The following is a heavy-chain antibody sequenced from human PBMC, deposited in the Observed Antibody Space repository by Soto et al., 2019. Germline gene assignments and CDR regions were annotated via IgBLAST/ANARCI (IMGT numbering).Heavy chain of an antibody. Sequence: SETLSLTCGVNDGFFSGYSWTWIRQPPGKGLEWIGEINYRGGTTYNPSLKSRATIAIDTSKSQFTLTLSSATAADTALYYCARSYYNILTGYYTWGQGTQVTVSS. CDR3: ARSYYNILTGYYT. V-gene: IGHV4-34*01. CDR2: INYRGGT. D-gene: IGHD3-9*01. J-gene: IGHJ5*02. CDR1: DGFFSGYS.